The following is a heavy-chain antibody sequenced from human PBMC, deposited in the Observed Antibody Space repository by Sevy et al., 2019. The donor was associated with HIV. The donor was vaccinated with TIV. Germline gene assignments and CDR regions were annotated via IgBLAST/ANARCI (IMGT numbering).Heavy chain of an antibody. J-gene: IGHJ4*02. CDR1: GFTFNYYA. V-gene: IGHV3-23*01. D-gene: IGHD2-21*01. CDR2: ISGSGGST. CDR3: AKGRSLEALRGDFDF. Sequence: GGSLRLSCAASGFTFNYYAMNWVRQAPGKGLEWIAGISGSGGSTNYADSLNGRFTISRENSKNTLYLQMNSLRAEDTAMYYCAKGRSLEALRGDFDFWGQGTLVTVSS.